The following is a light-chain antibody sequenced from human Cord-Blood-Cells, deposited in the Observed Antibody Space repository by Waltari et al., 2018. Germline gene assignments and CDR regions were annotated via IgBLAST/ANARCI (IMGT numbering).Light chain of an antibody. Sequence: ALQMTKSPSSLPASVGHSVNITRRASQGIRNDLGWYQQKPGKAPKLLIYAASSLQSGVPSRFSGSGSGTDFTLTISSLQPEDFATYYCLQDYNYPWTFGQGTKVEIK. CDR2: AAS. V-gene: IGKV1-6*01. CDR1: QGIRND. J-gene: IGKJ1*01. CDR3: LQDYNYPWT.